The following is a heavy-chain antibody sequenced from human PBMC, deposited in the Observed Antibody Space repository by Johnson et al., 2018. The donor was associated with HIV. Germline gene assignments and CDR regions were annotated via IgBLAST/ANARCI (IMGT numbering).Heavy chain of an antibody. CDR1: GFTFSSYA. Sequence: QVQLVESGGGVVQPGRSLRLSCAASGFTFSSYAMHWVRQAPGTGLAWVAVISYDGSNKYYADSVKGRVTISRDNSKNTLYLQMNSLRAEDTAVYYCAKGPNGQLDDAFHIWGQGTMVTVSS. J-gene: IGHJ3*02. V-gene: IGHV3-30*14. D-gene: IGHD6-6*01. CDR2: ISYDGSNK. CDR3: AKGPNGQLDDAFHI.